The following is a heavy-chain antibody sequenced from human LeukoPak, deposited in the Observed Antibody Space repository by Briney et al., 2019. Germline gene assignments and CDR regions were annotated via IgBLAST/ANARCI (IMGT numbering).Heavy chain of an antibody. V-gene: IGHV3-23*01. J-gene: IGHJ3*02. D-gene: IGHD4-23*01. Sequence: PGGSLRLSCAASGLTLSNYWMTWVRQAPGKGLEWVSAISGSGGSTYYADSVKGRFTISRDNSKNTLYLQMNSLRAEDTAVYYCAKSPAVDAAFDIWGQGTMVTVSS. CDR2: ISGSGGST. CDR1: GLTLSNYW. CDR3: AKSPAVDAAFDI.